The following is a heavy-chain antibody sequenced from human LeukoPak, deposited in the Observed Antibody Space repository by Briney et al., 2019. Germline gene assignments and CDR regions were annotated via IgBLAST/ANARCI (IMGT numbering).Heavy chain of an antibody. V-gene: IGHV4-59*01. D-gene: IGHD6-19*01. CDR3: ARSYSRGIDFDY. J-gene: IGHJ4*02. CDR2: IYYSGST. CDR1: GGSISSYY. Sequence: PSETLSLTCTVSGGSISSYYWSWIRQPPGKGLEWIGYIYYSGSTNYNSSLKSRVTISVDTSKNQFSLKLSSVTAPDTAVYYCARSYSRGIDFDYWGQGTLVTVSS.